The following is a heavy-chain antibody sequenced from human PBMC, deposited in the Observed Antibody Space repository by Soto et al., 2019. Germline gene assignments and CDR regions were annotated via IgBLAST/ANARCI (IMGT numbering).Heavy chain of an antibody. CDR1: GFTFSDYY. CDR2: ISSSSSYT. Sequence: WVTLRLSCAASGFTFSDYYMSWIRKAPGKGLEWVSYISSSSSYTNYADSVKGRFTISRDNAKTSLYLHMNSLRAEDTAVYYCASDDGYTGDDPGADGRWGQGTLVTVSS. CDR3: ASDDGYTGDDPGADGR. V-gene: IGHV3-11*06. J-gene: IGHJ4*02. D-gene: IGHD5-12*01.